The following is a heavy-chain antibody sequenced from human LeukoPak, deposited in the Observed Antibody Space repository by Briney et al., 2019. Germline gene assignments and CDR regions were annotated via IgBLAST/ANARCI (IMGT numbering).Heavy chain of an antibody. CDR3: AGVVGEWLVIFDY. J-gene: IGHJ4*02. CDR2: INPNSGGT. D-gene: IGHD6-19*01. CDR1: GYTFTVYY. Sequence: ASVKVSCKASGYTFTVYYMHWVRQAPGQGLEWMGWINPNSGGTNYAQKFQGRVTMTRDTSISTAYMELSRLRSDDTAVYYCAGVVGEWLVIFDYWGQGTLVTVSS. V-gene: IGHV1-2*02.